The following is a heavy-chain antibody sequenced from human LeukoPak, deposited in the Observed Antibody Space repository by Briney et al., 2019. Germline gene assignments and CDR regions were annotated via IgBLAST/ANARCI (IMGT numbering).Heavy chain of an antibody. CDR1: GFTFSDYF. V-gene: IGHV3-11*04. CDR2: ISGSGTNK. D-gene: IGHD3-10*01. J-gene: IGHJ3*02. CDR3: ARGDPGYYGSGSYYNHLDDAFDI. Sequence: GGSLRLSCAASGFTFSDYFMTWIRQAPGKGLEWVSYISGSGTNKYYADSVKGRFTISRDNARNSLYLQMNSLRVEDTAVYYCARGDPGYYGSGSYYNHLDDAFDIWGQGTMVTVSS.